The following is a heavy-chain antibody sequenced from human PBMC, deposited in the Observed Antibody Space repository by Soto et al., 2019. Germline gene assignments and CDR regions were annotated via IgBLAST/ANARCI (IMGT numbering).Heavy chain of an antibody. J-gene: IGHJ5*02. CDR2: MNPNSGNT. CDR1: GYTFTSYD. V-gene: IGHV1-8*01. D-gene: IGHD3-22*01. Sequence: QVQLVQSGAEVKKPGASVKVSCKASGYTFTSYDINWVRQATGQGLEWMGWMNPNSGNTGYAQKFQGRVTRTRNTSISTAYMELSSLRSEDTAVYYCARGPLDPDYDSSGYKLDPWGQGTLVTVSS. CDR3: ARGPLDPDYDSSGYKLDP.